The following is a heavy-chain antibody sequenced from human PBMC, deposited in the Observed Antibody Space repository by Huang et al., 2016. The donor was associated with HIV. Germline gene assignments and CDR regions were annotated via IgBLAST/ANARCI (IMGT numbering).Heavy chain of an antibody. Sequence: QVHLVPSGAEVREPGSSVEVSCTSSAGALTSHSITWVRQAPGHGLERVETFVPLFGTPNYGQKFVGRLAFRADESTGAVYMKLALLESEDTAMYFCARVRRHSGNSGLIDFWGQGTLVTVTS. D-gene: IGHD6-19*01. CDR1: AGALTSHS. J-gene: IGHJ4*02. V-gene: IGHV1-69*13. CDR2: FVPLFGTP. CDR3: ARVRRHSGNSGLIDF.